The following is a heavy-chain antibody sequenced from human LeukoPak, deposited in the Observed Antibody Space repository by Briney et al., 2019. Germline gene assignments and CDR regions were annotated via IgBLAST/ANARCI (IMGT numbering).Heavy chain of an antibody. Sequence: PGGSLRLSCAASGFTFSSYAMSWVRQAPGKGLEWVSAISGSGGSTYYADSVKGRFTISRDNSKNTLYLQMNSLRVEDTAVYYRTTDRYIDNSELQFQHWGQGTLVTVSS. V-gene: IGHV3-23*01. CDR1: GFTFSSYA. J-gene: IGHJ1*01. D-gene: IGHD3-22*01. CDR3: TTDRYIDNSELQFQH. CDR2: ISGSGGST.